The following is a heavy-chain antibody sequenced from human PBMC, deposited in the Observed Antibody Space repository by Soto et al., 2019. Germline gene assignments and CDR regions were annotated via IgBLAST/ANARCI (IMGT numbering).Heavy chain of an antibody. CDR3: AREDVQLWLRGYYYYYGMDV. Sequence: PGGSLRLSCAASGFTFSSYGMHWVRQAPGKXLEWVAVIWYDGGNKYYADSVKGRFTISRDNSKNTLYLQMNSLRAEDTAVYYCAREDVQLWLRGYYYYYGMDVWGQGTTVTVSS. CDR1: GFTFSSYG. J-gene: IGHJ6*02. V-gene: IGHV3-33*01. CDR2: IWYDGGNK. D-gene: IGHD5-18*01.